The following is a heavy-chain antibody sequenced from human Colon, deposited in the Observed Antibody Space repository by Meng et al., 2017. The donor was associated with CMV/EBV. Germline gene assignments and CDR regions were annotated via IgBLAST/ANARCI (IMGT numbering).Heavy chain of an antibody. CDR3: AHGGSGYDFGAGGFDY. CDR1: FSPITCPLS. J-gene: IGHJ4*02. CDR2: VYWNDDK. D-gene: IGHD5-12*01. Sequence: FSPITCPLSVGWIRQPPGKALEWLALVYWNDDKRYSPSLKNRLTVTKDTSKNQVVLRVTNMDPVDSGTYFCAHGGSGYDFGAGGFDYWGQGTLVTVSS. V-gene: IGHV2-5*01.